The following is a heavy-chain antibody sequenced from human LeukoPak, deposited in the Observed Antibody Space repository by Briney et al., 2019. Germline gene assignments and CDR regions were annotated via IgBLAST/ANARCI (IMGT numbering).Heavy chain of an antibody. V-gene: IGHV3-48*04. Sequence: GGSLRLSCAASGFDFSTYSIDWVRQAPGKGLEWVSYISSSSSNIYHADSVKGRFTISRDNAKNSLHLQMNSLRAEDTAVYYCARVGRSGWTVDYWGQGTLVTVSS. CDR1: GFDFSTYS. D-gene: IGHD6-19*01. CDR3: ARVGRSGWTVDY. J-gene: IGHJ4*02. CDR2: ISSSSSNI.